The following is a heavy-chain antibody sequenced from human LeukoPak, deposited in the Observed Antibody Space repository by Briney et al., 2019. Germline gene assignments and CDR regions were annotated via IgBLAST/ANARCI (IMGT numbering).Heavy chain of an antibody. V-gene: IGHV5-51*01. CDR3: VTRHYGSGSYYFDY. CDR1: GYSFTTYW. Sequence: GESLKISCQGSGYSFTTYWIGWVRQMPGKGLECMGIIYPGDSDTRYSPSFQGQVTISADKSINTAYLQWSSLKASDTAMYYCVTRHYGSGSYYFDYWGQGTLVTVSS. J-gene: IGHJ4*02. CDR2: IYPGDSDT. D-gene: IGHD3-10*01.